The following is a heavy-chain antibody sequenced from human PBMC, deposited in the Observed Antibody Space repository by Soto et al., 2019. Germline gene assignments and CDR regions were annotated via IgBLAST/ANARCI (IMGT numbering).Heavy chain of an antibody. CDR1: GFTFSSYS. CDR3: ARGGQGIQLWLGDAFDI. D-gene: IGHD5-18*01. Sequence: WGSLRLSWAASGFTFSSYSMNWVLQAPGKGLEWVSSISSSSSYIYYADSVKGRFTVSRDNAKNSLYLQMNSLRAEDTAVYYCARGGQGIQLWLGDAFDIWGQGTMVTVS. CDR2: ISSSSSYI. V-gene: IGHV3-21*01. J-gene: IGHJ3*02.